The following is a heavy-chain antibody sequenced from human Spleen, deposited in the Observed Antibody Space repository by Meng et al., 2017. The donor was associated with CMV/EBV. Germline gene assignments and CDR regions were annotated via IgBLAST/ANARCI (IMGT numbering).Heavy chain of an antibody. CDR3: ARGRVAGSFYLNGFDY. Sequence: ALGLEKPWETPSLTFTVSGGSVTNYYWGWIRNFAGKGTEWIGRIYSSGITLYNPSSKSRVIMSVDTSKNQFALKLSFVTAADTAVYYCARGRVAGSFYLNGFDYWGRGALVTVSS. CDR1: GGSVTNYY. D-gene: IGHD2-8*01. CDR2: IYSSGIT. V-gene: IGHV4-4*07. J-gene: IGHJ4*02.